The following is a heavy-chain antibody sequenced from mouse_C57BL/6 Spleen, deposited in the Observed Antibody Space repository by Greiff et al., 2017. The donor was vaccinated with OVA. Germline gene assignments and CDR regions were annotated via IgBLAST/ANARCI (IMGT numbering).Heavy chain of an antibody. Sequence: VQLQQSGAELVMPGASVKLSCKASGYTFTSYWMHWVKQRPGQGLEWIGEIDPSDSYTNYNQKFKGKSTLTVDKSSSTAYMQLSSLTSEDSAVYYCARRSRLRYFDVWGTGTTVTVSS. CDR1: GYTFTSYW. V-gene: IGHV1-69*01. CDR3: ARRSRLRYFDV. CDR2: IDPSDSYT. J-gene: IGHJ1*03.